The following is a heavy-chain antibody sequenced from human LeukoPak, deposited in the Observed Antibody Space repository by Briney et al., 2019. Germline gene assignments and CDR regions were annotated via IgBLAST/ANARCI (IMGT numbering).Heavy chain of an antibody. V-gene: IGHV4-61*02. D-gene: IGHD2-2*02. CDR3: ASSFNGGYCSSTSCYNRFDY. Sequence: SQTLSLTCTVSGGSISSGSYYWSWIRQPPGKGLEWIGRIYTSGSTNYNPSLKSRVTISVDTSKNQFSLKLSSVTAADTAVYYCASSFNGGYCSSTSCYNRFDYWGQGTLVTVSS. CDR2: IYTSGST. CDR1: GGSISSGSYY. J-gene: IGHJ4*02.